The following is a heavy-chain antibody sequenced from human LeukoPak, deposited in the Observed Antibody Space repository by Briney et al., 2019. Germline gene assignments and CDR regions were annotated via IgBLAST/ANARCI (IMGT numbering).Heavy chain of an antibody. CDR2: INHSGST. Sequence: PSETLSLTCAVYGGSFSGYYWSWIRQPPGKGLEWIGEINHSGSTNYNPSLKSRVTISVDTSKNQFSLKLSSVTAADTAVYYCARDAPHCSGGSCYSSYYYGMDVWGQGTTVTVSS. V-gene: IGHV4-34*01. CDR1: GGSFSGYY. D-gene: IGHD2-15*01. J-gene: IGHJ6*02. CDR3: ARDAPHCSGGSCYSSYYYGMDV.